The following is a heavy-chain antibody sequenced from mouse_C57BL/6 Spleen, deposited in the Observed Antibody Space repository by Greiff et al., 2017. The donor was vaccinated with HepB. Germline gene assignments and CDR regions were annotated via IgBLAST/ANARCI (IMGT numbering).Heavy chain of an antibody. J-gene: IGHJ4*01. CDR2: ISSGSSTI. Sequence: EVKLVESGGGLVKPGGSLKLSCAASGFTFSDYGMHWVRQAPEKGLEWVAYISSGSSTIYYADTVKGRFTISSDNAKNTLFLQMTSLRSEDTAMYYCARIYYYGRDYAMDYWGQGTSVTVSS. CDR1: GFTFSDYG. CDR3: ARIYYYGRDYAMDY. D-gene: IGHD1-1*01. V-gene: IGHV5-17*01.